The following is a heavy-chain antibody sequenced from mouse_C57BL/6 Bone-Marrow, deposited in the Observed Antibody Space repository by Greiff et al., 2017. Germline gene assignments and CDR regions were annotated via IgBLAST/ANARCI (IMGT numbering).Heavy chain of an antibody. CDR3: AIRGMYYYGSSYGRYFDV. Sequence: VQLQQPGAELVKPGASVKVSCKASGYTFTSYWMHWVKQRPGQGLEWIGRIHPSDSDTNYNQKLKGKATLTVDKSSSTAYMQLSSLTSEDSAVYYCAIRGMYYYGSSYGRYFDVWGTGTTVTVSS. J-gene: IGHJ1*03. CDR2: IHPSDSDT. D-gene: IGHD1-1*01. CDR1: GYTFTSYW. V-gene: IGHV1-74*01.